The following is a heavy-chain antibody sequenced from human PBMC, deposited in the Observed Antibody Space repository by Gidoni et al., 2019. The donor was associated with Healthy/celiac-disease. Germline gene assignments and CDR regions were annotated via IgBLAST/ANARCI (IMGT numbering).Heavy chain of an antibody. CDR3: AREAYGDSPFDY. CDR1: GFTFSSYS. D-gene: IGHD4-17*01. Sequence: EVQLVESGGGLVKPGGSLSLSCAASGFTFSSYSMNWVRQAPGKGLEWVSSISSSSSYIYYADSVKGRFTISRDNAKNSLYLQMNSLRAEDTAVYYCAREAYGDSPFDYWGQGTLVTVSS. CDR2: ISSSSSYI. J-gene: IGHJ4*02. V-gene: IGHV3-21*01.